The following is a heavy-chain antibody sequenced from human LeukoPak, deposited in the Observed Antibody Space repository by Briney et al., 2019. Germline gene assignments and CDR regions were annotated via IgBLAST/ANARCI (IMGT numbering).Heavy chain of an antibody. J-gene: IGHJ4*02. Sequence: GGSLRLSCAASGFTFSSYAMSWVRQAPGKGLEWVSAISGSGGSTYYADSVKGRFTISRDNSKNTLYLQMNSLRAEDTAVYYCAENWNAGAVAGSAIDYWGQGTLVTVSS. CDR3: AENWNAGAVAGSAIDY. CDR1: GFTFSSYA. CDR2: ISGSGGST. D-gene: IGHD6-19*01. V-gene: IGHV3-23*01.